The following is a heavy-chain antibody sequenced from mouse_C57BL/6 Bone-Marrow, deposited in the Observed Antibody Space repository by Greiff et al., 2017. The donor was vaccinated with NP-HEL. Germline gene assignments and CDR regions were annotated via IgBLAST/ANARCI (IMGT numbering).Heavy chain of an antibody. CDR1: GYTFTDYY. CDR2: INPYNGGT. CDR3: ARGGWDYFDY. D-gene: IGHD3-3*01. J-gene: IGHJ2*01. V-gene: IGHV1-19*01. Sequence: EVQLKESGPVLVKPGASVKMSCKASGYTFTDYYMTWVKQSHGKSLEWIGVINPYNGGTSYNQKFKGKATLTVDKSSSTAYMELNSLTSEDSAVYYCARGGWDYFDYWGQGTTLTVSS.